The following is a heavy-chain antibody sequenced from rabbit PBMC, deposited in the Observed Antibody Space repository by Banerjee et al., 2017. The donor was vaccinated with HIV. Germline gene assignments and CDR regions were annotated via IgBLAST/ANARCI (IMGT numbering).Heavy chain of an antibody. CDR3: ARSAASTGFYLDL. D-gene: IGHD3-1*01. J-gene: IGHJ4*01. CDR2: IYAGGSGNT. CDR1: GFSFSNRYV. Sequence: QEQLEESGGGLVKPEGSLTLTCKASGFSFSNRYVMCWVRQAPGKGLEWIGTIYAGGSGNTVYATWAKGRFTISKTSSTTVTLQMTSLTAADTATYFCARSAASTGFYLDLWGPGTLVT. V-gene: IGHV1S45*01.